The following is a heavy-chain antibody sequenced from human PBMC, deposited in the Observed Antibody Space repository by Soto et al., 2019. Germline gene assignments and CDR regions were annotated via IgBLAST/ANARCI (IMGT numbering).Heavy chain of an antibody. V-gene: IGHV1-3*01. D-gene: IGHD3-3*01. CDR1: GYTFTSYA. Sequence: ASVKVSCKASGYTFTSYAMHWVXQAPGQRLEWMGWINAGNGNTKYSQKFQGRVTITRDTSASTAYMELSSLRSEDQAVYYCARTNTIFGVVIIPSGAFDIWGQGTMVTGSS. CDR3: ARTNTIFGVVIIPSGAFDI. CDR2: INAGNGNT. J-gene: IGHJ3*02.